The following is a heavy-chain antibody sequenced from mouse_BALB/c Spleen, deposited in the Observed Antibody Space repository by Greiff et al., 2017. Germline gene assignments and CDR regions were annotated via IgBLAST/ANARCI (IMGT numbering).Heavy chain of an antibody. V-gene: IGHV5-17*02. D-gene: IGHD2-3*01. J-gene: IGHJ4*01. Sequence: DVQLVESGGGLVQPGGSRKLSCAASGFTFSSFGMHWVRQAPEKGLEWVAYISSGSSTIYYADTVKGRFTISRDNPKNTLFLQMTSLRSEDTAMYYCARSFYDGDAMDYWGQGTSVTVSS. CDR3: ARSFYDGDAMDY. CDR2: ISSGSSTI. CDR1: GFTFSSFG.